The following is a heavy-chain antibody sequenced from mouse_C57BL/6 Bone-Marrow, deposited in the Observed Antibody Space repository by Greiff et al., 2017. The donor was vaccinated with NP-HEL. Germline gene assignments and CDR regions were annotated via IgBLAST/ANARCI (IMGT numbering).Heavy chain of an antibody. V-gene: IGHV1-66*01. CDR2: IYPGSGNT. J-gene: IGHJ3*01. Sequence: QVQLQQSGPELVKPGASVKISCKASGYSFTSYYIHWVKQRPGQGLEWIGWIYPGSGNTKYNEKFKGKATLTADTSSSTAYMQLSSLTSEDSAVYYCASHSSGYFAYWGQGTLVTVSA. CDR1: GYSFTSYY. D-gene: IGHD3-2*02. CDR3: ASHSSGYFAY.